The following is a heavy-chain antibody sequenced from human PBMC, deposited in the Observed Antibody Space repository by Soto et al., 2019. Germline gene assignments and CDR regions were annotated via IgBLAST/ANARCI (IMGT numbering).Heavy chain of an antibody. CDR1: GGSISSSSYY. CDR2: IYYSGST. Sequence: NPSETLSLTCTVSGGSISSSSYYWGWIRQPPGKGLEWIGSIYYSGSTYYNPSLKSRATISVDTSKNQFSLKLSSVTAADTAVYYCAKLHIVPVDWFDPWGQGTLVTVSS. J-gene: IGHJ5*02. D-gene: IGHD2-8*02. V-gene: IGHV4-39*01. CDR3: AKLHIVPVDWFDP.